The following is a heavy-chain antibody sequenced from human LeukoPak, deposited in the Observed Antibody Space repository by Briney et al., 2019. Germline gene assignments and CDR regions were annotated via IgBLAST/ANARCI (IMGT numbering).Heavy chain of an antibody. CDR2: INHSGST. V-gene: IGHV4-34*01. J-gene: IGHJ4*02. Sequence: SPSETLSLTCAVYGGSFSGYYWSWIRQPPGKGLEWIGEINHSGSTNYNPSLKSRVTISVDTSKNQFSLKLSSVTAADTAVYYCAGGPTFADSRGFDYWGQGTLVTVSS. CDR1: GGSFSGYY. CDR3: AGGPTFADSRGFDY. D-gene: IGHD3/OR15-3a*01.